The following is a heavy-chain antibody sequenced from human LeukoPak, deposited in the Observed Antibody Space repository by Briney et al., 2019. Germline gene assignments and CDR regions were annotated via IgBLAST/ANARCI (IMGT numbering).Heavy chain of an antibody. Sequence: ASVKVSCKASGCTFTCYAMHWVRQARGQRLEWMGCINAGNGNTKYSQKFQGRVTITRDTSASTAYMELSSLRSEDTAVYYCARTYPTVTTERDGYAFDIWGQGTMVTVSS. CDR3: ARTYPTVTTERDGYAFDI. J-gene: IGHJ3*02. CDR2: INAGNGNT. D-gene: IGHD4-11*01. V-gene: IGHV1-3*01. CDR1: GCTFTCYA.